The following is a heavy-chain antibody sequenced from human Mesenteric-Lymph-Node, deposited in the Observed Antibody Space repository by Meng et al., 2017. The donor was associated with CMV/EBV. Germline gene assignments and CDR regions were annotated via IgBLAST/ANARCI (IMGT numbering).Heavy chain of an antibody. CDR2: IYSGGSST. J-gene: IGHJ4*02. Sequence: GASLKISCAASGFTFSSYAMSWVRQAPGKGLEWGSVIYSGGSSTYYADSVKGRFTISSDNSKTTLYLQMNSLRAEDTAVYYCSTWTRSSSDILTPYFDYWGQGTLVTVSS. CDR1: GFTFSSYA. V-gene: IGHV3-23*03. D-gene: IGHD3-9*01. CDR3: STWTRSSSDILTPYFDY.